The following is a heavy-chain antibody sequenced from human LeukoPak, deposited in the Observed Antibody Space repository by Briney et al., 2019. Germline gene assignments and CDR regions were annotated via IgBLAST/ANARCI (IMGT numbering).Heavy chain of an antibody. D-gene: IGHD5-12*01. CDR3: GGGLRSGYGYPPDY. V-gene: IGHV4-59*08. Sequence: SETLSLTCTVSGGSISSYHLSWIRQPPGRGLEWMGYIYDSGSTNYHPSLKSRVTISADTPNNRFSPKLTALAAADTAVYYYGGGLRSGYGYPPDYRGEGTLVTVSP. J-gene: IGHJ4*02. CDR2: IYDSGST. CDR1: GGSISSYH.